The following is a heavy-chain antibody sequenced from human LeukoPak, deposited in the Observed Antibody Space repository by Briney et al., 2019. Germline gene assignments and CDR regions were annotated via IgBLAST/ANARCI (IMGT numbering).Heavy chain of an antibody. CDR1: GGTFSSYA. D-gene: IGHD1-7*01. Sequence: ASVKVSCKASGGTFSSYAISWVRQAPGQGLEWMGGIIPIFGTANYAQKFQGRVTITTDESTSTAYMELSSLRSEDTAVYYCARDRSKMELRSVYYYMDVWGKGTTVTVSS. J-gene: IGHJ6*03. V-gene: IGHV1-69*05. CDR2: IIPIFGTA. CDR3: ARDRSKMELRSVYYYMDV.